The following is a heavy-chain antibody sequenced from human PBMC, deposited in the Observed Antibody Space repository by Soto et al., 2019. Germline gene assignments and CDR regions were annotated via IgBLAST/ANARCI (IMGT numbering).Heavy chain of an antibody. CDR1: GYTFSPHG. Sequence: QIQLVQSGAEVKRPGASVKVSCKASGYTFSPHGMTWVRQAPGQGLEWMGWISAFNGNSKYAQKFQGRVTMTTDTSTATAYMELRSLRFDDTAVYYCAKGVYDYTFWGQGTLVTVSS. CDR2: ISAFNGNS. V-gene: IGHV1-18*01. J-gene: IGHJ4*02. CDR3: AKGVYDYTF. D-gene: IGHD4-4*01.